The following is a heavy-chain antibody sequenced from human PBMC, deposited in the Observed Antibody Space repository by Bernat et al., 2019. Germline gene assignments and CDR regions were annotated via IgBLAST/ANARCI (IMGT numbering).Heavy chain of an antibody. Sequence: QLVQSGPEVKKPGTSVKVSCKASGGTFSSYAISWVRQAPGQGLEWMGGIIPIFGTANYAQKFQGRVTITADESTSTAYMELSSLRSEDTAVYYCASHRSARTGSLDYWGQGTLVTVSS. J-gene: IGHJ4*02. CDR2: IIPIFGTA. CDR1: GGTFSSYA. CDR3: ASHRSARTGSLDY. D-gene: IGHD7-27*01. V-gene: IGHV1-69*01.